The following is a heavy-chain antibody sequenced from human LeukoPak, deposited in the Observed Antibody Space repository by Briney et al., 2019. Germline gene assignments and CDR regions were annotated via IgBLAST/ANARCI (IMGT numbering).Heavy chain of an antibody. J-gene: IGHJ4*02. Sequence: GGSLRLSCAASGITFSSYGMSWVRQAPGKGLEWVSSISSTGGTTYYADSVKGRFTISRDNAKNTLYLQMNSLRAEDTAVYYCARGNYYDSSSYPVSLDYWGQGTLVTVSS. CDR1: GITFSSYG. CDR2: ISSTGGTT. CDR3: ARGNYYDSSSYPVSLDY. D-gene: IGHD3-22*01. V-gene: IGHV3-23*01.